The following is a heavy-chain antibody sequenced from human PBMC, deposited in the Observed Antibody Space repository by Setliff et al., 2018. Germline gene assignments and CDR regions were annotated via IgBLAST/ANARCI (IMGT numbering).Heavy chain of an antibody. CDR2: IYYSGST. CDR1: GGSISSGNYY. J-gene: IGHJ4*02. D-gene: IGHD3-3*01. V-gene: IGHV4-39*07. CDR3: ARGYYNFLSGYYTPYYFDY. Sequence: PSETLSLTCRVSGGSISSGNYYWGLIRQPPGKGLEWVATIYYSGSTYSNPSLKSRLIISVDAPDNQFSLKLSSVTAADTAVYFCARGYYNFLSGYYTPYYFDYWGRGTLVTVSS.